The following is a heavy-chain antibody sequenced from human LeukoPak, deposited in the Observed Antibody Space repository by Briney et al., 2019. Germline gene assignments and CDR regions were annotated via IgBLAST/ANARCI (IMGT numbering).Heavy chain of an antibody. Sequence: GGSLRLSCTASGFPLCNFWMHWVRQVPGKGLVWVSRIISDGTTTSYADSVKGRFTIARDNAKNTLYLQMNSLRADDTAVYYCTRDWSNMAFDYWGQGTLVTVSS. CDR3: TRDWSNMAFDY. J-gene: IGHJ4*02. CDR1: GFPLCNFW. V-gene: IGHV3-74*01. CDR2: IISDGTTT. D-gene: IGHD3-3*01.